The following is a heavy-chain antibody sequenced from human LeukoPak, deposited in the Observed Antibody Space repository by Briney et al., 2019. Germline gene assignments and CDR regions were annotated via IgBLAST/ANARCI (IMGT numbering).Heavy chain of an antibody. J-gene: IGHJ6*02. V-gene: IGHV3-30*02. CDR2: IRYDGSDQ. D-gene: IGHD1-1*01. CDR1: GFTFSSYA. Sequence: PGGSLRLSCAASGFTFSSYAMSWVRQAPGKGLEWVAFIRYDGSDQYYGDSVKGRFTVSRDNSKNTLYLQMNSLRTEDTAVYYCAAVPSNWEDYYGMDVWGQGTTVTVSS. CDR3: AAVPSNWEDYYGMDV.